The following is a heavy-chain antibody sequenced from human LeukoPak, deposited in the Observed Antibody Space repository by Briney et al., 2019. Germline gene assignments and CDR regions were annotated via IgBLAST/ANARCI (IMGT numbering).Heavy chain of an antibody. J-gene: IGHJ6*03. Sequence: GGSLRLSCAASGSTFSSYAMSWVRQAPGKGLEWVSAISGSGGSTYYADSVKGRFTISRDNSKNTLYLQMNSLRAEDTAVYYCAKVRQEPFYYYYYMDVWGKGTTVTVSS. V-gene: IGHV3-23*01. CDR1: GSTFSSYA. CDR2: ISGSGGST. D-gene: IGHD1-26*01. CDR3: AKVRQEPFYYYYYMDV.